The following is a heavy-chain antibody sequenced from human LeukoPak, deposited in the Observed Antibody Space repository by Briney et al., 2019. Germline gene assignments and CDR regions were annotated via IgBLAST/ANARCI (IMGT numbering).Heavy chain of an antibody. CDR1: GFTVSSNE. Sequence: PGGSLRLSCAASGFTVSSNEMSWVRQAPGKGLEWVSSISGGSTYYADSRKGRFTISRDNAKNALYLQMNSLRAEDTAVYYCARGSSGWYGIDYWGQGALVNVSS. CDR3: ARGSSGWYGIDY. D-gene: IGHD6-19*01. J-gene: IGHJ4*02. CDR2: ISGGST. V-gene: IGHV3-38-3*01.